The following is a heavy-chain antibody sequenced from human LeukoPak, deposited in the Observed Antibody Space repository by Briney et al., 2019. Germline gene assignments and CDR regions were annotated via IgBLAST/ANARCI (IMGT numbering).Heavy chain of an antibody. D-gene: IGHD2-15*01. J-gene: IGHJ3*02. CDR1: GGSISSYY. V-gene: IGHV4-59*08. CDR3: ASRGNCSGGSCYSGSAFDI. CDR2: IYHSGST. Sequence: SETLSLTCTVSGGSISSYYWSWIRQPPRKGLEWIGSIYHSGSTYYNPSLKSRVTISVDTSKNQFSLKLSSVTAADTAVYYCASRGNCSGGSCYSGSAFDIWGQGTMVTVSS.